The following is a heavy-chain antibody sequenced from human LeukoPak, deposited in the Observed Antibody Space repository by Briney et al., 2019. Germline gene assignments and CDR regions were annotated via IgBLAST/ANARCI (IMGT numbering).Heavy chain of an antibody. CDR1: GGSMSSYY. CDR2: IYYTGSI. V-gene: IGHV4-59*01. J-gene: IGHJ4*02. CDR3: ARAGAGNEYVGLFDY. D-gene: IGHD3-16*01. Sequence: SETLSPTCTVSGGSMSSYYWIWIRQPPGKGPEWIGYIYYTGSINYNPSLKSRVTISVDTSKNQFSLKLSSVTAADTAVYYCARAGAGNEYVGLFDYWGQGTLVTVSS.